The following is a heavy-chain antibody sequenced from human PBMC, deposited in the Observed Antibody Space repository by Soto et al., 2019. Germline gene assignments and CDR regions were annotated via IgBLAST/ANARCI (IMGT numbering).Heavy chain of an antibody. Sequence: ASVKVSCKASGYTFTGYYMHWVLQAPGQGLEWMGWINPNSGGTNYAQKFQGWVTMTRDTSISTAYMELSRLRSDDTAVYYCARDGNWNYEPGYYFDYWGQGTLVTVSS. CDR2: INPNSGGT. CDR3: ARDGNWNYEPGYYFDY. CDR1: GYTFTGYY. J-gene: IGHJ4*02. V-gene: IGHV1-2*04. D-gene: IGHD1-7*01.